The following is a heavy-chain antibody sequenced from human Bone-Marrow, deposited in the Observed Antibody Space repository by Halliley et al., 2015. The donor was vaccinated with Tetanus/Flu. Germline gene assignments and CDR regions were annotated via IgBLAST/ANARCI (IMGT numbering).Heavy chain of an antibody. CDR2: SKDGSKK. V-gene: IGHV3-30-3*01. D-gene: IGHD5-18*01. J-gene: IGHJ3*02. Sequence: SKDGSKKYYADSVKGRFTISRDNSKNAMYLQLNSLRDEDTAVYFGYADSYRSNDAFDIWGQGTVVTVSS. CDR3: YADSYRSNDAFDI.